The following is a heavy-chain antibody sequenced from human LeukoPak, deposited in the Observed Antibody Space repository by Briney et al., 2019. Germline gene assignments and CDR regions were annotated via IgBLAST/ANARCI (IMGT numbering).Heavy chain of an antibody. J-gene: IGHJ3*02. CDR3: ARIGSAIARVAAFDT. D-gene: IGHD3-10*01. Sequence: GGSPRLSCAASGSTFSTYTMNWVRQAPGKGLEWVSSISTGSSYIYYSDSAKGRFTISRDNAKNSLYLQMNSLRAEDTAVYYCARIGSAIARVAAFDTWGQGTMVTVSS. CDR2: ISTGSSYI. CDR1: GSTFSTYT. V-gene: IGHV3-21*01.